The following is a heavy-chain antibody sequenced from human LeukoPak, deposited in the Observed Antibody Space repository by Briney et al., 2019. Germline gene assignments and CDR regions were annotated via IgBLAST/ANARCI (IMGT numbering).Heavy chain of an antibody. CDR3: AREEHRLAEAGTSAFDL. D-gene: IGHD6-13*01. V-gene: IGHV3-74*01. CDR2: INRDGGLT. J-gene: IGHJ3*01. Sequence: GGSLRLSCEGSGFTFSSYSMIWVRQAPGKGLAWVSHINRDGGLTNYADSVKGRFTISRDNARNTVYLQMSSLRVEDTAIYFCAREEHRLAEAGTSAFDLGGQGTLVTVSP. CDR1: GFTFSSYS.